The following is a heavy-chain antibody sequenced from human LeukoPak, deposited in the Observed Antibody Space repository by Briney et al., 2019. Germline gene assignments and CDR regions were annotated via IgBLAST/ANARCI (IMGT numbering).Heavy chain of an antibody. CDR2: IYYSGST. CDR3: ARQGGGNPLYYFDY. V-gene: IGHV4-4*07. CDR1: GGSISSYF. Sequence: PSETLSLTCTVSGGSISSYFWSWIRQPAGKGLEWIGRIYYSGSTNYNPSLKSRVTISVDTSKNQFSLKLSSVTAADTAVYYCARQGGGNPLYYFDYWGQGTLVTVSS. J-gene: IGHJ4*02. D-gene: IGHD4-23*01.